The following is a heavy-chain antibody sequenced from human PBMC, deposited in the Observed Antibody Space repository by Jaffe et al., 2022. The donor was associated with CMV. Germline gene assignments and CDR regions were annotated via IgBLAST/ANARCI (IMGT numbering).Heavy chain of an antibody. Sequence: EVQLVESGGGLVKPGRSLRLSCTASGFTFGDYAMSWFRQAPGKGLEWVGFIRSKAYGGTTEYAASVKGRFTISRDDSKSIAYLQMNSLKTEDTAVYYCTRNYYDSSGYYPSGDYWGQGTLVTVSS. CDR1: GFTFGDYA. V-gene: IGHV3-49*05. J-gene: IGHJ4*02. D-gene: IGHD3-22*01. CDR3: TRNYYDSSGYYPSGDY. CDR2: IRSKAYGGTT.